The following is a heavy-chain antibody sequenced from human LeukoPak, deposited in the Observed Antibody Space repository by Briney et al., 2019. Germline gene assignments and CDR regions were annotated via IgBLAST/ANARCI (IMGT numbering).Heavy chain of an antibody. CDR2: IYYSGST. V-gene: IGHV4-59*01. CDR3: ARRGDYGAFDI. D-gene: IGHD4-17*01. Sequence: SETLSLTCTVSGGSISSYYWSWIRQPPGEGLEWIGYIYYSGSTNYNPSLKSRVTISVDTSKNQFSLKLSSVTAADTAVYYCARRGDYGAFDIWGQGTVVTVSS. J-gene: IGHJ3*02. CDR1: GGSISSYY.